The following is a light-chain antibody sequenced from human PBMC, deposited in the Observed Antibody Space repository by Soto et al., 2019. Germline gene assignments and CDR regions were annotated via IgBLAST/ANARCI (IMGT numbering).Light chain of an antibody. J-gene: IGKJ1*01. CDR1: QSISYY. V-gene: IGKV1-39*01. CDR3: QQSYSSPRA. Sequence: DIQMTQSPSSLSASVGDRVTITCRTSQSISYYLNWYQQKPGKAPKLLIYAASSLQSGVPSRFSGSGSGTDCTLTISSLQPDDSATYYYQQSYSSPRAFGQGTKVEVK. CDR2: AAS.